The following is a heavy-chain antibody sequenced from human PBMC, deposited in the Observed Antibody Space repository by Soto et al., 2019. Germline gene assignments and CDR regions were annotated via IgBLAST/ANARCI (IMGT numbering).Heavy chain of an antibody. CDR1: GFTFSNHA. D-gene: IGHD4-4*01. J-gene: IGHJ4*02. Sequence: EVQLLDSGGALVQPGGSLRLSCATSGFTFSNHAMSWVRQAPGKGLEWVSTFTTRGDFTYYADSVKGLFTISRDNSKSTLYLQMNRLRVEDTAVYYCASLVTDWGQGTLVTVSS. CDR3: ASLVTD. V-gene: IGHV3-23*01. CDR2: FTTRGDFT.